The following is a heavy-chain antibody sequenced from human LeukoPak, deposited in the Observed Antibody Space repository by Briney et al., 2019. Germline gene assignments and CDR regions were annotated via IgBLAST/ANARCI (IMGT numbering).Heavy chain of an antibody. V-gene: IGHV3-49*04. D-gene: IGHD3-10*01. Sequence: GGSLRLSCAASAFTFSSYAMSWVRQAPGKGLEWVGFIRSKAYGGTTEYAASVKGRFTISRDDSKSIAYLQMNSLKTEDTTVYYCTTGSTTWGQGTLVTVSS. CDR1: AFTFSSYA. CDR2: IRSKAYGGTT. J-gene: IGHJ5*02. CDR3: TTGSTT.